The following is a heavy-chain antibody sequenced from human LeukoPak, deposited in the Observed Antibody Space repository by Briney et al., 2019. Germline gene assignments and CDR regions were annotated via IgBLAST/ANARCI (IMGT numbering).Heavy chain of an antibody. D-gene: IGHD3-10*01. J-gene: IGHJ4*02. CDR2: ITWNSGSI. Sequence: PGGSLRLSCAASGFTFSSYAMHWVRQAPGKGLEWVSSITWNSGSIAYADSVKGRFTISRDNAKNSLYLQMNSLRGEDTALYYCAKDIAYYYASGSCDYWGQGALVTVSS. CDR1: GFTFSSYA. V-gene: IGHV3-9*01. CDR3: AKDIAYYYASGSCDY.